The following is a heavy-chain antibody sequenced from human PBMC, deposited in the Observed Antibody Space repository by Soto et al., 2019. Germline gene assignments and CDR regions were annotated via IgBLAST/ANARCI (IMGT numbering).Heavy chain of an antibody. CDR3: AKDIGGSAWNWFDP. CDR1: GFTFDDYA. D-gene: IGHD3-16*01. V-gene: IGHV3-9*01. Sequence: EVQLVESGGGLVQPGRSLRLSCAASGFTFDDYAMHWVRQVPGKGLEWVSGISWNSARIGYADSVKGRFTISRDNAKNSLYLQMDSLRAEDTALYYCAKDIGGSAWNWFDPCGQGTLVTVSS. J-gene: IGHJ5*02. CDR2: ISWNSARI.